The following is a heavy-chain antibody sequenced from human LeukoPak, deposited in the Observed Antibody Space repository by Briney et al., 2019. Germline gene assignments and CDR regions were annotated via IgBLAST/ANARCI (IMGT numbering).Heavy chain of an antibody. Sequence: PGGSLRPSCAAPGFTFSIYSMNWVRQARGKGLEWISYISSSSSAIYYADSVKGRFTISRDNAKNSLYLQMNSLRDEDTAVYYCVRDRFYSFDYWGQGTLVTVSS. J-gene: IGHJ4*02. CDR1: GFTFSIYS. CDR2: ISSSSSAI. V-gene: IGHV3-48*02. CDR3: VRDRFYSFDY.